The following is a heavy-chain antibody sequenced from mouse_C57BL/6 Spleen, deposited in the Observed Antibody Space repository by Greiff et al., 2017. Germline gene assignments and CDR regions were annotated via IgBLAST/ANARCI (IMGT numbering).Heavy chain of an antibody. D-gene: IGHD1-1*01. CDR1: GYAFSSSW. CDR3: ANPYYYGKGFAY. J-gene: IGHJ3*01. V-gene: IGHV1-82*01. CDR2: IYPGDGDT. Sequence: VQLQQSGPELVKPGTSVKISCKASGYAFSSSWMNWVKQRPGKGLEWIGRIYPGDGDTNYNGKFKGKATLTADKSSSTAYMQLSSLTSEDSAVYFCANPYYYGKGFAYWGQGTLVTVSA.